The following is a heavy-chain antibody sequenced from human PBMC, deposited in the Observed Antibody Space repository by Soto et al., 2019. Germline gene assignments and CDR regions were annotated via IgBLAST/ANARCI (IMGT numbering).Heavy chain of an antibody. CDR2: IILIFGTA. CDR1: GGTFSSYA. CDR3: ARASGSGWYVFDY. J-gene: IGHJ4*02. V-gene: IGHV1-69*06. D-gene: IGHD6-19*01. Sequence: SVKVSCKASGGTFSSYAISWVRQAPGQGLEWMGGIILIFGTANYAQKFQGRVTITADKFTSTAYMELSSLRSEDTAVYYCARASGSGWYVFDYWGQGTLVTVSS.